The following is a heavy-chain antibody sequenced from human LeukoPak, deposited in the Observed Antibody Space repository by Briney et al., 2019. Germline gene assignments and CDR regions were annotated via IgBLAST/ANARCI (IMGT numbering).Heavy chain of an antibody. CDR1: GFSFSNYG. V-gene: IGHV3-33*06. CDR3: AKDRGGYYYYFDY. J-gene: IGHJ4*02. D-gene: IGHD3-22*01. Sequence: GRSLRLSCAASGFSFSNYGMHWVRQAPGKGLGWVAVIWYDGSNKYYADSVKGRFTISRDNSKNTLYLQMNSLRAEDTAVYYCAKDRGGYYYYFDYWGQGTLVTASS. CDR2: IWYDGSNK.